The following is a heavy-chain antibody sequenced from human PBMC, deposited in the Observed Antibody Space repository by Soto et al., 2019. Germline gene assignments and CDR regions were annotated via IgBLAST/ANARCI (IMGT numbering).Heavy chain of an antibody. Sequence: GASGKVSCKASGRTVSSYAISLVRQAPGQGLEWMGGIIPIFGTANYAQKFQGRVTITADESTSTAYMELSSLRSEDTAVYYCARGLLHGMDVWGQGTTVTVSS. CDR1: GRTVSSYA. CDR3: ARGLLHGMDV. CDR2: IIPIFGTA. V-gene: IGHV1-69*13. J-gene: IGHJ6*02.